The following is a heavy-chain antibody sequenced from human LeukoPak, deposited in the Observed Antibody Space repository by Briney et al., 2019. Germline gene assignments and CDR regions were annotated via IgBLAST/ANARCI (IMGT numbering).Heavy chain of an antibody. CDR2: IYHSGST. J-gene: IGHJ4*02. D-gene: IGHD3-16*02. Sequence: SETLSLTCAVSGGSISSGGYSWSWIRQPPGKGLEWIGYIYHSGSTYYNPSLKSRVTISVDTSKNQFSLKLSSVTAADTAVYYCARGLPEYDYVWGSYRYYFDYWGQGTLVTVSS. CDR1: GGSISSGGYS. CDR3: ARGLPEYDYVWGSYRYYFDY. V-gene: IGHV4-30-2*01.